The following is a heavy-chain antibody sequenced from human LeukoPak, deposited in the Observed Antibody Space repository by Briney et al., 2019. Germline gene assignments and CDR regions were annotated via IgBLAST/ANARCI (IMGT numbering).Heavy chain of an antibody. Sequence: PSETLSLTCAVYGGSFSGYYWSWIRQPPGKGLEWIGEINHSGSTNYNPSLKSRVTISVDTSKNQFSLKLSSVTAADTAVYYCARVVLYSPSRAFDIWGQGTMVTVSS. V-gene: IGHV4-34*01. CDR1: GGSFSGYY. CDR3: ARVVLYSPSRAFDI. J-gene: IGHJ3*02. CDR2: INHSGST. D-gene: IGHD2-2*02.